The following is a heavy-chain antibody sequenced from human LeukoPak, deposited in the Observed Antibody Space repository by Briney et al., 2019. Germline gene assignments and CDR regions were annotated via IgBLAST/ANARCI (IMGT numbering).Heavy chain of an antibody. D-gene: IGHD1-26*01. V-gene: IGHV4-4*07. J-gene: IGHJ4*02. CDR3: ARENSGSYSVFDD. Sequence: SETLSLTCTVSGGSISRYYCSWIRLPAGNGLEWIGRIYTSGSTKYNASLTSRVRMSVDTSRNRSSLKLSSVPSATTDVFYCARENSGSYSVFDDWGQGTLVSVSS. CDR2: IYTSGST. CDR1: GGSISRYY.